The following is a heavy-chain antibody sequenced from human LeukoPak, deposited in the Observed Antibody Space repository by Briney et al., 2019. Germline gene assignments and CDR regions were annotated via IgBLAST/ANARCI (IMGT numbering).Heavy chain of an antibody. J-gene: IGHJ4*02. Sequence: SETLSLTCTVSGGSISSGSYYWSWIRQPAGKGLEWIGRIYTSGSTNYNPSLKSRVTISVDTSKNQFSLKLSSVTAADTAVYYCARDFYGGDFDYWGQGTLVTVSS. V-gene: IGHV4-61*02. CDR3: ARDFYGGDFDY. D-gene: IGHD4-23*01. CDR1: GGSISSGSYY. CDR2: IYTSGST.